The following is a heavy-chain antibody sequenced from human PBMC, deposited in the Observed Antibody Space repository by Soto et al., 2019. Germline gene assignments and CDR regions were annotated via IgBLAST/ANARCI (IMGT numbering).Heavy chain of an antibody. V-gene: IGHV3-20*04. CDR2: INWNGGST. Sequence: EVQLVESGGGVVRPGGSLRLSCAASGFTFDDYGMSWVRQAPGKGLEWVSGINWNGGSTGYADSVKGRFTISRDNVKNSLYLQMNSLRAEDTALYYCARDVPLGYCSSTSCYGDAFDIWGQGTMVTVSS. J-gene: IGHJ3*02. D-gene: IGHD2-2*01. CDR1: GFTFDDYG. CDR3: ARDVPLGYCSSTSCYGDAFDI.